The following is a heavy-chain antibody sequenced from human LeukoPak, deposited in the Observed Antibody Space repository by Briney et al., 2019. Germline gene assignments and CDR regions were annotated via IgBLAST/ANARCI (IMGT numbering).Heavy chain of an antibody. CDR1: GFTFNKHW. CDR2: ADEDGSEK. CDR3: TREDEGGDWGRAFDL. D-gene: IGHD2-21*02. V-gene: IGHV3-7*01. J-gene: IGHJ3*01. Sequence: PGGSLRLSCTASGFTFNKHWMTWVRQAPGKGLEWVASADEDGSEKNYVDSLTGRFTISRDNAKNSLSLHVSSLRAEDTAVYYCTREDEGGDWGRAFDLWGRGTMVTVSS.